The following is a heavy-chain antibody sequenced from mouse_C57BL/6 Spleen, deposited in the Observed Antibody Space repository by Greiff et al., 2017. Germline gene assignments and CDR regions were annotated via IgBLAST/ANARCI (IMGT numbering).Heavy chain of an antibody. CDR2: INPSTGGT. D-gene: IGHD1-1*01. J-gene: IGHJ2*01. CDR1: GYSFTGYY. Sequence: VQLQQSGPELVKPGASVKISCKASGYSFTGYYMNWVKQSPEKSLEWIGEINPSTGGTTYNQKFKAKATLTVDKSSSTAYMQLKSLTSEDSAVXYCARSMITTVVATEYFDYWGQGTTLTVSS. CDR3: ARSMITTVVATEYFDY. V-gene: IGHV1-42*01.